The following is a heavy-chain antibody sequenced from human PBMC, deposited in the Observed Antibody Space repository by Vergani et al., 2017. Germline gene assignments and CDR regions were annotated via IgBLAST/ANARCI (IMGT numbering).Heavy chain of an antibody. J-gene: IGHJ4*02. CDR2: MNPNSGNT. V-gene: IGHV1-8*01. CDR1: GYTFTTYD. D-gene: IGHD6-13*01. CDR3: VTGRGIY. Sequence: QVQLLQSGTEVKKPGASVKVSCKASGYTFTTYDINWVRQATGQGLEWMGWMNPNSGNTGYAQKFQGRVTMTRKTSITTAYMELSSLRSDDTAVYFCVTGRGIYWGQGTLVTVST.